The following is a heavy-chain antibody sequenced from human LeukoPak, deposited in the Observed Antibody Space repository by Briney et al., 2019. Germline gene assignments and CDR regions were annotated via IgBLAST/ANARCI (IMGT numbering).Heavy chain of an antibody. Sequence: PSETLSLTCAVYGGSFSGYYWSWIRQPPGKGLEWIGEINHSGSTNYNPSLKSRVTISVDTSKNQFSLKLSSVTAADTAVYYCARVFGGYDGALAFWGQGTLVTVSS. V-gene: IGHV4-34*01. CDR1: GGSFSGYY. D-gene: IGHD5-12*01. J-gene: IGHJ4*02. CDR2: INHSGST. CDR3: ARVFGGYDGALAF.